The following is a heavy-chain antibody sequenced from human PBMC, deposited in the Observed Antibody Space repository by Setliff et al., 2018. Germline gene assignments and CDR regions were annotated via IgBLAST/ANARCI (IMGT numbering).Heavy chain of an antibody. D-gene: IGHD4-17*01. Sequence: PSETLSLTCTVSGGSISSGSYYWSWIRQPAGKGLEWIGHIYTSGSTNYNPSLKSRVTISVDTSKNQFSLKLSSVTAADTAVYYCARPHDYGDYSLYVWGKGTTVTAPQ. CDR2: IYTSGST. CDR1: GGSISSGSYY. CDR3: ARPHDYGDYSLYV. J-gene: IGHJ6*04. V-gene: IGHV4-61*09.